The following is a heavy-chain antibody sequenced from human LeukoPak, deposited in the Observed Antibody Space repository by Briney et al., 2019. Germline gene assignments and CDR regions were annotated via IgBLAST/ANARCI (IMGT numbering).Heavy chain of an antibody. V-gene: IGHV4-59*08. CDR2: VFYSGNT. D-gene: IGHD3-10*01. CDR1: GGSINSYY. J-gene: IGHJ4*02. CDR3: ARHEKLGQFDY. Sequence: SETLSLTCIVSGGSINSYYWNWIRQPPGKGLEWIGYVFYSGNTNYNPSLKSRVTISVDASKSQLSLKLSSGTSADTAVYYCARHEKLGQFDYWGQGTLVTVSS.